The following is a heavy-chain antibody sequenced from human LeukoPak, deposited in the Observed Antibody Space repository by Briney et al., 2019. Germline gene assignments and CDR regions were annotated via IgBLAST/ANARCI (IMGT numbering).Heavy chain of an antibody. D-gene: IGHD1-26*01. V-gene: IGHV3-21*01. CDR2: ISSSSSYT. J-gene: IGHJ4*02. CDR1: GFTFSSYS. CDR3: ARHWHGNDH. Sequence: GGSLRLSCAASGFTFSSYSMNWVRQAPGKGLEWVSSISSSSSYTYYADSVKGRFTISRDSAKNSLYLQMNSLRAEDTAVYYCARHWHGNDHWGQGTLVTVSS.